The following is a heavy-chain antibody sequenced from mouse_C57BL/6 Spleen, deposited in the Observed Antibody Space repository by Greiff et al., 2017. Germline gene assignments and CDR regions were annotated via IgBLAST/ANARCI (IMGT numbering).Heavy chain of an antibody. J-gene: IGHJ4*01. D-gene: IGHD2-4*01. CDR2: IYPGDGDT. V-gene: IGHV1-80*01. CDR3: ARSYDYAYAMDY. CDR1: GYAFSSYW. Sequence: QVHVKQSGAELVKPGASVKISCKASGYAFSSYWMNWVKQRPGKGLEWIGQIYPGDGDTNYNGKFKGKATLTADKSSSTAYMQLSSLTSEDSAVYFCARSYDYAYAMDYWGQGTSVTVSS.